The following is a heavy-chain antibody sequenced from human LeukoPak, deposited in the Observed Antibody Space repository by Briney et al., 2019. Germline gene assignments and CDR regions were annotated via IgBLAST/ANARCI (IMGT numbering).Heavy chain of an antibody. Sequence: PSETLSLTCAVSGGSISSSNWWSWIRQPPGKGLEWIGEIYHSESTNYNPSLKSRVTISVDTSKNQFSLKLSSVTAADTAVYYCARVPYSGSYLAPEDLFFDYWGQGNLVTVSS. CDR2: IYHSEST. CDR1: GGSISSSNW. CDR3: ARVPYSGSYLAPEDLFFDY. J-gene: IGHJ4*02. D-gene: IGHD1-26*01. V-gene: IGHV4-4*02.